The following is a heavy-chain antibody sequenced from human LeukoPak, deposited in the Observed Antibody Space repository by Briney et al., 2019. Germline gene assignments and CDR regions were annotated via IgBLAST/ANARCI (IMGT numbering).Heavy chain of an antibody. CDR2: IYYSGST. CDR1: GGSISSYY. V-gene: IGHV4-59*01. J-gene: IGHJ3*02. D-gene: IGHD3-22*01. CDR3: ARATYYYDSSGYPDAFDI. Sequence: SETLSLTCTVSGGSISSYYWSWIRQPPGKGLDWIGYIYYSGSTNYNPSLKSRVTISVDTSKNQFSLKLSSVTAADTAVYYCARATYYYDSSGYPDAFDIWGQGTMVTVSS.